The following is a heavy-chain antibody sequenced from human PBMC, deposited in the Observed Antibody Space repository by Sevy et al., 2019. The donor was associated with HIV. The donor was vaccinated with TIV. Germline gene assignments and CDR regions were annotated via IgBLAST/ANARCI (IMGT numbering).Heavy chain of an antibody. CDR3: AKDADRSGYTNDAHFDY. CDR2: ISYDGSDK. V-gene: IGHV3-30*18. Sequence: GGSLRLSCAASGITFSYYGMHWVRQAPGKGLEWVAFISYDGSDKFYADSVKGRFTTSRDNSKNTLYLQMNSLRGGDTAVYFCAKDADRSGYTNDAHFDYWGQGTLVTVSS. CDR1: GITFSYYG. D-gene: IGHD3-22*01. J-gene: IGHJ4*02.